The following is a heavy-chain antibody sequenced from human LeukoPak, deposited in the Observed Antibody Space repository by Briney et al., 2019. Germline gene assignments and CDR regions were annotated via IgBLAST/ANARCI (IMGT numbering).Heavy chain of an antibody. V-gene: IGHV4-39*01. D-gene: IGHD4-17*01. CDR1: GGSISSSSYY. J-gene: IGHJ4*02. CDR3: ARRIMTTSYYFDY. Sequence: SETLSLTCTVSGGSISSSSYYWGWIRQPPGKGLEWIGSIYYSGSTYYNPSLKSRVTISVDTSKNQFSLKLSSVTAADTAVYYCARRIMTTSYYFDYWGQGTLVTVSS. CDR2: IYYSGST.